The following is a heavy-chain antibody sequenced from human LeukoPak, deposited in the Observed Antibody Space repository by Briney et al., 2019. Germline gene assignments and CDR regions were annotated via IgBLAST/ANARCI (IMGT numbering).Heavy chain of an antibody. V-gene: IGHV4-59*11. CDR3: ARRIAADFDYYYMYV. D-gene: IGHD6-13*01. J-gene: IGHJ6*03. CDR2: IYYSGST. Sequence: SETLSLTCTVSGGSISSHYWRWVRQPPGKGLGWVGYIYYSGSTNYNPSLKSRVTISVDTSKNQFSLKLSSVTAADTAVYYCARRIAADFDYYYMYVWGKGTTVTVSS. CDR1: GGSISSHY.